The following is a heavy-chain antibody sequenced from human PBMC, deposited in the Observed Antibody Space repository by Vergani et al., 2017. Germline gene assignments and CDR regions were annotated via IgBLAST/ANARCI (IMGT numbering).Heavy chain of an antibody. J-gene: IGHJ6*03. V-gene: IGHV3-30*18. CDR3: AKGGYYYYDYMDV. CDR2: ISYDGSNK. Sequence: PASGFTFSSYGMHWVRQAPGKGLEWVAVISYDGSNKYYADSVKGRFTISRDNSKNTLYLQMNSLRAEDTAVYYGAKGGYYYYDYMDVWGKGTTVTVSS. CDR1: GFTFSSYG.